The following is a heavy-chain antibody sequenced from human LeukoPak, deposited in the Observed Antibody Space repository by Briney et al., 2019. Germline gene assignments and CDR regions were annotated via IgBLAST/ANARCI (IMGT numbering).Heavy chain of an antibody. J-gene: IGHJ6*03. V-gene: IGHV3-23*01. CDR2: ICDSGGST. Sequence: GGSLRLSCAASGFTFSSYAMSWVRQAPGKGLEWVSTICDSGGSTYYADSVKGRFTISRDNSKNTLYLQMNSLRAEDTAVYYCAKTGSGIAAAGTKDYYMDVWGKGTTVTVSS. CDR1: GFTFSSYA. D-gene: IGHD6-13*01. CDR3: AKTGSGIAAAGTKDYYMDV.